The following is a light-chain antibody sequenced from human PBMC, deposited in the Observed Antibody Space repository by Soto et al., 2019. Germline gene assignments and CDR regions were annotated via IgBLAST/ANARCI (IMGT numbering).Light chain of an antibody. V-gene: IGKV3-11*01. J-gene: IGKJ5*01. Sequence: EIVLTQSPDTLSVSPGERATLSCWASHSVTTHLAWYQQRPGQTPRLLIYDASTRAPGIPARFSGRGSGADLTLTSSSLEPEDCAVYYCQQRSDSITFGQGTQLEI. CDR1: HSVTTH. CDR3: QQRSDSIT. CDR2: DAS.